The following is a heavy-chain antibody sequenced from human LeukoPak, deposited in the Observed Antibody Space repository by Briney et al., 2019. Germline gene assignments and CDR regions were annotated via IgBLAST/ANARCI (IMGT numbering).Heavy chain of an antibody. Sequence: ASVKVSCYASGYSFINYYMHWVRQAPGQGLEWMGIINPSGGTTSYAQNFQGRVTMTRDTSTSTVYMELSSLRSEDTAVYYCAREIGPRQLHLWGSAFDYWGQGTLVTVSS. CDR3: AREIGPRQLHLWGSAFDY. J-gene: IGHJ4*02. CDR2: INPSGGTT. CDR1: GYSFINYY. D-gene: IGHD5-18*01. V-gene: IGHV1-46*01.